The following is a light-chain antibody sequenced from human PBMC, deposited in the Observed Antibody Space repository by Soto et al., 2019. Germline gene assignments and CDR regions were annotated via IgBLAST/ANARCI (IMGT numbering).Light chain of an antibody. V-gene: IGLV7-46*01. J-gene: IGLJ1*01. CDR2: DTV. Sequence: QAVNNPYPSLTVSPGGTVTLTCGSSTGTVTSGHYPYWFQQKPGQAPRTLIYDTVKKHSWTPARFSGSLLGGKAALTLSGAQPEDEADYYCLLSYNGPYVFAHGTKVTGL. CDR3: LLSYNGPYV. CDR1: TGTVTSGHY.